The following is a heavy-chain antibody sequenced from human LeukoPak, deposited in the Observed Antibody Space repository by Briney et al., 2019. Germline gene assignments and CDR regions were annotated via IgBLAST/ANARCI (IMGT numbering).Heavy chain of an antibody. V-gene: IGHV4-39*07. CDR1: GGSISSSSYY. Sequence: SETLSLTCTVSGGSISSSSYYWGWIRQPPGKGLEWIGSIYYSGSTYYNPSLKSRVTISVDTSKNQFSLKLSSVTAADTAVYYCARVAYSSSWGNDAFDIWGQGTMVTVSS. CDR3: ARVAYSSSWGNDAFDI. D-gene: IGHD6-13*01. J-gene: IGHJ3*02. CDR2: IYYSGST.